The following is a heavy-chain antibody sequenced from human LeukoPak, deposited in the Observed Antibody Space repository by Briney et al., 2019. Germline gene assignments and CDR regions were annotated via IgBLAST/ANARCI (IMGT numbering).Heavy chain of an antibody. CDR3: ARTIEGGDAFDI. V-gene: IGHV1-46*01. CDR1: GYTFTSYY. CDR2: INPSGGST. J-gene: IGHJ3*02. D-gene: IGHD1-26*01. Sequence: ASVKVSCKASGYTFTSYYMHWVRQAPGQGLEWMGIINPSGGSTSYAQKFQGRVTMTRDTSTSTVYMELSGLRSEDTAMYYCARTIEGGDAFDIWGQGTMVTVSS.